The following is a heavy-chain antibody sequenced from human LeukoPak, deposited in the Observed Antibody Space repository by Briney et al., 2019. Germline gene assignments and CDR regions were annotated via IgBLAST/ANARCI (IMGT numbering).Heavy chain of an antibody. CDR1: GYTFTEYY. J-gene: IGHJ4*02. CDR3: ARLETIMIPHY. V-gene: IGHV1-2*02. CDR2: IYPHTGDT. Sequence: GASVKLSCEISGYTFTEYYIHWVREAPGQGLEWEGWIYPHTGDTKYAPSFDRRIIMTRDTPINTAYLELPRLRCDGAAVYYCARLETIMIPHYWGQGTLVTVTS. D-gene: IGHD3-16*02.